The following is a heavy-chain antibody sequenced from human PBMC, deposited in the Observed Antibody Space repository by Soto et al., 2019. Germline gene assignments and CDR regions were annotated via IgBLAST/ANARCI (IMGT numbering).Heavy chain of an antibody. Sequence: QVQLVESEGGVVQPGRSLRLSCAASGFTFSSYAMHWVRQAPGKGLEWVAVISYDGSNKYYADSVKGRFTISRDNSKNTLYLQMNSLRAEDTAVYYCASMGGVVLITSDDYWGQGTLVTVSS. CDR3: ASMGGVVLITSDDY. CDR2: ISYDGSNK. V-gene: IGHV3-30-3*01. D-gene: IGHD3-22*01. J-gene: IGHJ4*02. CDR1: GFTFSSYA.